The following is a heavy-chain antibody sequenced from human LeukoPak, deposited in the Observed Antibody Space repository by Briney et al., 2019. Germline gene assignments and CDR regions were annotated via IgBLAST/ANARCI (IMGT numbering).Heavy chain of an antibody. Sequence: TETLSLTCAVYGGSFSRYYWSWIRQSPGKGLEWIAEIDHRGDTNYNPSVKSRVTISVDTSKNQFSLKVRSLSAADTAVYYCARGATISETGYFDFWGQGTPVTVSS. CDR2: IDHRGDT. J-gene: IGHJ4*03. CDR3: ARGATISETGYFDF. D-gene: IGHD5-24*01. CDR1: GGSFSRYY. V-gene: IGHV4-34*01.